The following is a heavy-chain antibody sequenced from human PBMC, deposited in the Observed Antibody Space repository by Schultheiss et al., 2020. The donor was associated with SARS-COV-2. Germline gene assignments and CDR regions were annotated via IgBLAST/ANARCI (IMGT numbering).Heavy chain of an antibody. Sequence: GESLKISCAASGFTFSSYSMNWVRQAPGKGLEWVSYISSSGSTIYYADSVKGRFTISRNNAKNSLYLQMNSLRAEDTAVYYCARCPGFGELLDTYFDYWGQGTLVTVSS. D-gene: IGHD3-10*01. CDR1: GFTFSSYS. J-gene: IGHJ4*02. V-gene: IGHV3-48*04. CDR3: ARCPGFGELLDTYFDY. CDR2: ISSSGSTI.